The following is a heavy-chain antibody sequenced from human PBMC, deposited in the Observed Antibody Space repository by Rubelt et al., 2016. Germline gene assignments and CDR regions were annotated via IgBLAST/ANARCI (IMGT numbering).Heavy chain of an antibody. D-gene: IGHD3-10*01. CDR3: ARLSYTSGSYYSYDS. V-gene: IGHV4-39*01. Sequence: QLQLQESGPGLVKPSETLSLTCTVSGGSISSSNYYWGWIRQPPGKGLDWIGTIYYSGSTYYNPSPQSRVPISVDTAKSQFSLKLSSVTAADTAVYYCARLSYTSGSYYSYDSWGQGTLVTVSP. J-gene: IGHJ5*01. CDR1: GGSISSSNYY. CDR2: IYYSGST.